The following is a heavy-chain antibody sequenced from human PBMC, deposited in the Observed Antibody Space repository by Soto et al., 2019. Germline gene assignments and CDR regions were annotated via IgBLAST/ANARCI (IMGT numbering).Heavy chain of an antibody. CDR3: ARDLSGSGSLAY. D-gene: IGHD3-10*01. J-gene: IGHJ4*02. CDR2: ISYDGNNK. CDR1: GFTFSSHA. Sequence: GGSLRLSCAASGFTFSSHAMHWVRQAPGKGLEWVAVISYDGNNKFYADSVKGRFTISRDNSKNTLYLQMNSLRTDDTAVYYCARDLSGSGSLAYWGQGTLVTVSS. V-gene: IGHV3-30-3*01.